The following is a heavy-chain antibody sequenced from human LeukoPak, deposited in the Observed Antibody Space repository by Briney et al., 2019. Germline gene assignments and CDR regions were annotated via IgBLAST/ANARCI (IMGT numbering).Heavy chain of an antibody. Sequence: SVKVSCKASGGTFSSYTISWVRQAPGQGLEWMGRIIHILGIANYAQKFQGTVTITADKSTSTAYMELSSLRSEDTAVYYCARIPPDSSSWKTYYYYYGMDVWGQGTTVTVSS. J-gene: IGHJ6*02. V-gene: IGHV1-69*02. CDR1: GGTFSSYT. CDR2: IIHILGIA. D-gene: IGHD6-13*01. CDR3: ARIPPDSSSWKTYYYYYGMDV.